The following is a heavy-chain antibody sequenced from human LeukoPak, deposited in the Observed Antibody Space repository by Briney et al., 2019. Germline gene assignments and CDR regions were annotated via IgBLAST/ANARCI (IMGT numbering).Heavy chain of an antibody. V-gene: IGHV3-11*04. CDR1: RFTVSDNY. D-gene: IGHD3-3*01. Sequence: PGGSLRLSCAASRFTVSDNYMSWVRQAPGRGLEWVSYISNSGRTIYYADSVKGRFTISRDNAKNSVYLQMNSLRAEDTAVYYCARERMRLFGDHWGQGTLVTVSS. CDR3: ARERMRLFGDH. CDR2: ISNSGRTI. J-gene: IGHJ4*02.